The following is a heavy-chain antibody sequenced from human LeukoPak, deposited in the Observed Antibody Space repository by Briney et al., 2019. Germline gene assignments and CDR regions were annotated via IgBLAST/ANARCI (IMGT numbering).Heavy chain of an antibody. CDR1: GFTFSNYW. CDR2: INTDGRST. CDR3: AKEEGYWFDP. J-gene: IGHJ5*02. V-gene: IGHV3-74*01. Sequence: GGSLRLSCAASGFTFSNYWMHWVRQAPGKGLVWVSRINTDGRSTYYADSVKGRFTNSRDNAKNTLYLQMNSLRAEDTALYYCAKEEGYWFDPWGQGTLVTVSS.